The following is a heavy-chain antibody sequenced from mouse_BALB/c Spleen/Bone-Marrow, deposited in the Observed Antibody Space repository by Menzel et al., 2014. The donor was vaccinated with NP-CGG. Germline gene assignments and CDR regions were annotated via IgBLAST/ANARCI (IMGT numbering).Heavy chain of an antibody. CDR2: IDPANGNT. Sequence: EVQLQQSGAELVKPGASVKLSCTAFGFNIKDTYMHWVKQRPEQGLEWIGRIDPANGNTKYDPKFQGKATITADTSSNTAYLQLSSLTSEDTAVYYCARCEYYAMDDWGQGTSVTVSS. CDR1: GFNIKDTY. J-gene: IGHJ4*01. CDR3: ARCEYYAMDD. V-gene: IGHV14-3*02.